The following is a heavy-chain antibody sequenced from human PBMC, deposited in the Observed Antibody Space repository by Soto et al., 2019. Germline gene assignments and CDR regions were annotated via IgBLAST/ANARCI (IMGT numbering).Heavy chain of an antibody. CDR3: ANLFGSSWHVDY. V-gene: IGHV3-74*01. J-gene: IGHJ4*02. D-gene: IGHD6-13*01. CDR1: GFTFSNYW. CDR2: LNIDGSTR. Sequence: PGGSLRLSCSASGFTFSNYWMHWVRQGPGKGLVWVARLNIDGSTRNYADSVKGRFTISRDNAKNSLYLQMNSLRDEDTAVYYCANLFGSSWHVDYWGQGTLVTVSS.